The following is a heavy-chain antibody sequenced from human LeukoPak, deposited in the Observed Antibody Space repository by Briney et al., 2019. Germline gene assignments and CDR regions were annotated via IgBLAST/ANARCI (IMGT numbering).Heavy chain of an antibody. CDR2: FDPEDGGT. Sequence: ASVKVSCKVSGYTLTELSMHWVRQAPGKGLEWMGGFDPEDGGTIYAQKFQGRVTMTEDTSTDTAYMELSSLRSEDTAVYYCATGVMRELSPHLWGQGTLVTVSS. V-gene: IGHV1-24*01. D-gene: IGHD3-16*02. CDR1: GYTLTELS. CDR3: ATGVMRELSPHL. J-gene: IGHJ5*02.